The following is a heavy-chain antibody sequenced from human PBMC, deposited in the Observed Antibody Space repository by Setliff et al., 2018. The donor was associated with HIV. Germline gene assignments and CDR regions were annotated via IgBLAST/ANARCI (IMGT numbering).Heavy chain of an antibody. V-gene: IGHV1-69-2*01. Sequence: ASVKVSCKASGYTFTDHDIHWVHQAPGKGLEWMGRVDPADGETRYAEKFQGRVIIIEDTSTNTAYMELSSLRSEDTAIYYCATSRYCSGGSCPGDFWVHGTLVTVSS. J-gene: IGHJ4*01. CDR1: GYTFTDHD. CDR2: VDPADGET. D-gene: IGHD2-15*01. CDR3: ATSRYCSGGSCPGDF.